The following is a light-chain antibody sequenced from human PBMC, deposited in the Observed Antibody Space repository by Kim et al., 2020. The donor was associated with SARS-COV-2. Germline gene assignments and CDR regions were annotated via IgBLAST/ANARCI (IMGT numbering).Light chain of an antibody. V-gene: IGLV3-19*01. CDR1: SLRSYY. CDR3: KSRDSNNNVI. J-gene: IGLJ2*01. CDR2: GKN. Sequence: SSEQTQDPAVSVALGQTVRITCQGDSLRSYYATWYQQKPGQAPMLVIYGKNNRLSEIPDRYSGSRSGNTDSLNITGAQGEDEADYYCKSRDSNNNVIFGG.